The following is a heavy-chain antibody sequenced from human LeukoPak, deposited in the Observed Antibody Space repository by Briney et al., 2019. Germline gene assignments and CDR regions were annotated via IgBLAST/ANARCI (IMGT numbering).Heavy chain of an antibody. Sequence: GGSLRLSCAASGFTFSDYYMSWIRQAPGKGLEWVSYISSSGSTIYYADSVKGRFTISRDNARNSLYLQMNSRRAEDTAVYYCVRDGGMQLFFDYWGQGTLVTVSS. V-gene: IGHV3-11*01. CDR3: VRDGGMQLFFDY. D-gene: IGHD1-26*01. J-gene: IGHJ4*02. CDR2: ISSSGSTI. CDR1: GFTFSDYY.